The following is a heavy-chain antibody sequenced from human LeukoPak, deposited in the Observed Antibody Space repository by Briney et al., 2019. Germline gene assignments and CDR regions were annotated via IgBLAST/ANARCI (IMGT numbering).Heavy chain of an antibody. CDR1: GYTFTSYG. Sequence: GASVTVSCTASGYTFTSYGISWVRQAPGQGLEWMGWISTYNANTNYAQNLQGRVTMTTDTSTSTAYMELRSLSSDDPAVYYCARDQRDWNDAGYFDYWGQGTLVTVSS. V-gene: IGHV1-18*01. CDR3: ARDQRDWNDAGYFDY. J-gene: IGHJ4*02. D-gene: IGHD1-1*01. CDR2: ISTYNANT.